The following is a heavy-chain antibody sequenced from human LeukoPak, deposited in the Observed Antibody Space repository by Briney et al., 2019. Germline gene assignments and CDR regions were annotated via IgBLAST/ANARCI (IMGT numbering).Heavy chain of an antibody. D-gene: IGHD3-3*01. CDR2: ISWNSGSI. CDR1: GFTFDDYA. Sequence: GGSLRLSCAASGFTFDDYAMHWVRQAPGKGLEWVSGISWNSGSIGYADSVKGRFTISRDNAKNSMYLHMNSLRAEDTAVYYCVRIWSGYYMDVWGEGTTVTVSS. CDR3: VRIWSGYYMDV. V-gene: IGHV3-9*01. J-gene: IGHJ6*03.